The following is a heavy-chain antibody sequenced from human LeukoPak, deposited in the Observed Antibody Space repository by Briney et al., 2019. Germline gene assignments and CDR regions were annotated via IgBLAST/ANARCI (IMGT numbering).Heavy chain of an antibody. D-gene: IGHD3-16*02. J-gene: IGHJ4*02. CDR1: GFTFGDYA. CDR2: IRSKAYGGTT. CDR3: TRGNYDYVWGSYRYWFDY. Sequence: PGGSLRLSCTVSGFTFGDYAMSWVRQAPGKGLEGVGFIRSKAYGGTTEYAASVKGRFTISRDDSKSIAYLQMNSLKTEDTAVYYCTRGNYDYVWGSYRYWFDYWGQGTLVTVSS. V-gene: IGHV3-49*04.